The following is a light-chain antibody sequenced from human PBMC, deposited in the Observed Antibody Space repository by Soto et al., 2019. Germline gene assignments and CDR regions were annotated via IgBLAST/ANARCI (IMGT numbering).Light chain of an antibody. J-gene: IGLJ1*01. CDR3: QSYDSSLSGYV. CDR1: SSNLGAGYD. CDR2: ANR. V-gene: IGLV1-40*01. Sequence: QSVLTQPPSVSGAPGQRVTISCTGSSSNLGAGYDVYWYQQLPGTAPKVLIYANRNRPSGVPDRFSGSKSGTSASLAITGLQADDEADYYCQSYDSSLSGYVFGAGTKVTVL.